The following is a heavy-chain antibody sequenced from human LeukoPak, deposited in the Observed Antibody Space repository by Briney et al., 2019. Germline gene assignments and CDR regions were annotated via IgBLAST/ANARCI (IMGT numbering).Heavy chain of an antibody. J-gene: IGHJ3*02. CDR2: IGIGGDT. CDR1: GFTFSNYV. V-gene: IGHV3-13*01. D-gene: IGHD1-26*01. Sequence: PGGSLRLSCAGSGFTFSNYVMHWVRQVAGGGLEWVSAIGIGGDTFYTGSVKGRFTISRENAKNSFFLQMNSLSAGDTALYYCVRERSGTSSDGFDIWGQGTMVTVSS. CDR3: VRERSGTSSDGFDI.